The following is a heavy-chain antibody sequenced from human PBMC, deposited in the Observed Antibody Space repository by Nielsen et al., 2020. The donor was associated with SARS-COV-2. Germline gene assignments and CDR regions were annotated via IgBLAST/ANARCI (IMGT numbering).Heavy chain of an antibody. J-gene: IGHJ6*02. CDR2: FDPEDGET. Sequence: WVRQAPGQGLEWMGGFDPEDGETIYAQKFQGRVTMTEDTSTDTAYMELSSLRSEDTALYYCAKERSDGYNYNYYYGMDVWGQGTTVTVSS. V-gene: IGHV1-24*01. CDR3: AKERSDGYNYNYYYGMDV. D-gene: IGHD5-24*01.